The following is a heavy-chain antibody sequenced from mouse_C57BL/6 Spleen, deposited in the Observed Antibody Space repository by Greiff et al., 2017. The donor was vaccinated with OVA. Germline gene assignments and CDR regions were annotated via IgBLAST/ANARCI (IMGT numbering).Heavy chain of an antibody. V-gene: IGHV10-1*01. CDR3: VRSFYDYDRDYYAMDY. D-gene: IGHD2-4*01. CDR2: IRSKSNNYAT. CDR1: GFSFNTYA. J-gene: IGHJ4*01. Sequence: EVKLVESGGGLVQPKGSLKLSCAASGFSFNTYAMNWVRQAPGKGLEWVARIRSKSNNYATYYADSVKDRFTISRDDSESMLYLQMNNLKTEDTAMYYCVRSFYDYDRDYYAMDYWGQGTSVTVSS.